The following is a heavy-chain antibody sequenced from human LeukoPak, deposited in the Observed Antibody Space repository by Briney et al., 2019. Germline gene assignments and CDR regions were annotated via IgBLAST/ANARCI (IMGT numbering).Heavy chain of an antibody. D-gene: IGHD3-10*01. Sequence: GGSLTLSCAASEFSFSTYNMNWVRQAPGKGLEWVSYISTSSSTIYYADSVKGRFTISRDNAKNSLYLQMNSLRDEDTAVYYCARVMVQGVTIKYYFDSWGQGTLVTVSS. J-gene: IGHJ4*02. CDR3: ARVMVQGVTIKYYFDS. CDR2: ISTSSSTI. V-gene: IGHV3-48*02. CDR1: EFSFSTYN.